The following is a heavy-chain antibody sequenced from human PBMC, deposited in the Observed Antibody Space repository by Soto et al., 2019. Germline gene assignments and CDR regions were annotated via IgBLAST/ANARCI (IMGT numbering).Heavy chain of an antibody. V-gene: IGHV3-21*01. Sequence: EVQLVESGGGLVKPGGSLTLSCAASGFAFRSYNMNWVRQAPGKGLEWVASISSGSSNIYYADSVKGRFTISRDNAKNSLFLQMDSLRAEDSAVYYCASATVVAATFDFWGQATLVTVSS. CDR1: GFAFRSYN. CDR3: ASATVVAATFDF. D-gene: IGHD2-15*01. J-gene: IGHJ4*02. CDR2: ISSGSSNI.